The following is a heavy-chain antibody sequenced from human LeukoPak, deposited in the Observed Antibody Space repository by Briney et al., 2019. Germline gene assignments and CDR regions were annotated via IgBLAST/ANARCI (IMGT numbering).Heavy chain of an antibody. J-gene: IGHJ4*02. CDR3: ARDGDFTGVDY. CDR2: IKQDGSEK. V-gene: IGHV3-7*01. Sequence: GGSLRLSCAASGFTFGSYWMSWVRQAPGKGLEWVANIKQDGSEKYYVDSVKGRFTISRDNAKNSLYLQMNSLRAEDTAVYYCARDGDFTGVDYWGQGTLVTVSS. CDR1: GFTFGSYW. D-gene: IGHD3-3*01.